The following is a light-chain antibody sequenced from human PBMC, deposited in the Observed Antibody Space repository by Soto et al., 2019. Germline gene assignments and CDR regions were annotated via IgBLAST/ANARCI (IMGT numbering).Light chain of an antibody. CDR1: QDISVY. Sequence: DIQMTQSPSSLSASVGDRVTITCRASQDISVYLAWYQQKPGKVPKLLIYSASTLQSGVPSRFSGSGSGTDFTLTISSLQPEDVATYFCQKFNTAPLTFVQGTRLEIK. CDR3: QKFNTAPLT. CDR2: SAS. J-gene: IGKJ5*01. V-gene: IGKV1-27*01.